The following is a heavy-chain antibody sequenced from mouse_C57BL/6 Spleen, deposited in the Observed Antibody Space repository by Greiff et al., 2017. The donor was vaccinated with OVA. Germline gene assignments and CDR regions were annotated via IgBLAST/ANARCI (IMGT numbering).Heavy chain of an antibody. J-gene: IGHJ1*03. CDR3: ARIDYGIPCWYLDF. CDR1: GYTFTDYN. Sequence: EVQLQQSGPELVKPGASVKIPCKASGYTFTDYNMDWVKQSHGKSLEWIGDINPNNGGTIYNQKFKGKATLTVDKSSSTAYMELRSLTSEDTAVYYCARIDYGIPCWYLDFWGTGTTVTVSS. V-gene: IGHV1-18*01. D-gene: IGHD2-1*01. CDR2: INPNNGGT.